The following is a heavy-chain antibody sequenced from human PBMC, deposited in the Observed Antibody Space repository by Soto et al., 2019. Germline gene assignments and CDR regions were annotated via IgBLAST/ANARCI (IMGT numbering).Heavy chain of an antibody. V-gene: IGHV3-23*01. CDR1: GFTFSNFA. CDR3: AKEDCTTASCYGGIDY. D-gene: IGHD2-2*01. J-gene: IGHJ4*02. CDR2: ISVSGDKS. Sequence: GGSLRLSCAASGFTFSNFAMSWGRQAPGKGLEWVSTISVSGDKSYYADSVKGRFTISRDSSQNALYLLINSLRADDTAVYYCAKEDCTTASCYGGIDYWGQGALVTVSS.